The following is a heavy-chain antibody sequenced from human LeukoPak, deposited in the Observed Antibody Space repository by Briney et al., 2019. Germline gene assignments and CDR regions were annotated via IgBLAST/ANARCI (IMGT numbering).Heavy chain of an antibody. D-gene: IGHD5-18*01. CDR2: ISGSGGST. CDR3: AKAVQLWSHFDY. CDR1: GFTFSSYA. Sequence: GGSLRLSCAASGFTFSSYAMSWVRQAPGKGLEWVSAISGSGGSTYYADSVKGRFTISRDNSKNTLYLQMNSLRAEGTAVYYCAKAVQLWSHFDYWGQGTLVTVSS. V-gene: IGHV3-23*01. J-gene: IGHJ4*02.